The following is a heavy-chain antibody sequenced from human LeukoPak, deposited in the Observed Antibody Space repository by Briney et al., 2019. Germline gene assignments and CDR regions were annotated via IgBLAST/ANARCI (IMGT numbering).Heavy chain of an antibody. Sequence: GGSLRLSCAASGFTVSSNFVSWFRQAPGKGLEWVSVLYTGGSTHYADSVKGRFTISRDISKNTVYLQMNSLRAEDTAVYYCVRVAPPLAMITIVDYWGQGTLVTVSS. J-gene: IGHJ4*02. V-gene: IGHV3-53*01. CDR3: VRVAPPLAMITIVDY. CDR1: GFTVSSNF. CDR2: LYTGGST. D-gene: IGHD3-16*01.